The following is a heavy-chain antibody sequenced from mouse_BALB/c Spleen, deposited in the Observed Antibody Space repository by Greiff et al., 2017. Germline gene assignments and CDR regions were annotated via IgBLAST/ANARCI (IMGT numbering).Heavy chain of an antibody. CDR1: GYSITSDYA. CDR3: ARWTPFTTGFYYFDY. Sequence: VQLKESGPGLVKPSQSLSLTCTVTGYSITSDYAWNWIRQFPGNKLEWMGYISYSGSTSYNPSLKSRISITRDTSKNQFFLQLNSVTTEDTATYYCARWTPFTTGFYYFDYWGQGTTLTVSS. CDR2: ISYSGST. V-gene: IGHV3-2*02. D-gene: IGHD1-1*01. J-gene: IGHJ2*01.